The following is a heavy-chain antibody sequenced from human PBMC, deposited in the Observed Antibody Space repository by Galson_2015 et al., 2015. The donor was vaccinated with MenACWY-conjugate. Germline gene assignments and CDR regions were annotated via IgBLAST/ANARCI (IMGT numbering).Heavy chain of an antibody. V-gene: IGHV3-21*01. D-gene: IGHD2/OR15-2a*01. CDR3: ARKDLAWAFGLDY. J-gene: IGHJ4*02. Sequence: SLRLSCAASGFTFNTYTMNWVRQAPGEGLEWVSSITSGSDYIYYADSVKGRFTVSRDNAENSLYLQMNSLRPEDTAVYYCARKDLAWAFGLDYWGQGTLVTVSS. CDR1: GFTFNTYT. CDR2: ITSGSDYI.